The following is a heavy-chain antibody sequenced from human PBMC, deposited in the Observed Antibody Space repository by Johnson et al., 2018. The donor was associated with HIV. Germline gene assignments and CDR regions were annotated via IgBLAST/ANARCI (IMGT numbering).Heavy chain of an antibody. Sequence: VQLVESGGGVVQPGGSLRLSCAASGFTFSSYWMSWVRQAPGKGLEWVANIKQDGSEKYYVDSVKGRFTISRDNAKNSLYLQMNSLKTEDTALYYCTTAIYSYDTRDTRAFDIWGQGTMVTVSS. CDR1: GFTFSSYW. CDR3: TTAIYSYDTRDTRAFDI. J-gene: IGHJ3*02. CDR2: IKQDGSEK. D-gene: IGHD3-22*01. V-gene: IGHV3-7*03.